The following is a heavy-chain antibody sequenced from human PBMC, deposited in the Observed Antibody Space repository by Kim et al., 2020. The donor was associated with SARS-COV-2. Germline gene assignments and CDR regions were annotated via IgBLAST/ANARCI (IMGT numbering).Heavy chain of an antibody. J-gene: IGHJ2*01. CDR2: INHSGST. V-gene: IGHV4-34*01. Sequence: SETLSLTCAVYGGSFSGYYWSWIRQPPGKGLEWIGEINHSGSTNYNPSLKSRVTISVDTSKNQFSLKLSSVTAADTAVYYCARLGSYMVRHSVRYCSGGSCSNWYFDLWGRGTLVTVSS. D-gene: IGHD2-15*01. CDR3: ARLGSYMVRHSVRYCSGGSCSNWYFDL. CDR1: GGSFSGYY.